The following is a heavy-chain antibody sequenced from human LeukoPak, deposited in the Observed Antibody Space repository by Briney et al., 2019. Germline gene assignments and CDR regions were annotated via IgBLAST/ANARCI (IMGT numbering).Heavy chain of an antibody. J-gene: IGHJ5*01. V-gene: IGHV4-4*07. CDR3: ARGAAAVNPSWFDS. Sequence: SETLSLTCTVSGCSISSYYWSWLRPPAGQGLEGFRRIETMVSTKNNPSLRRRVTMSVDTSKNQFSLKLSSVNAADTAVYYCARGAAAVNPSWFDSWGQGTLVTVSS. CDR1: GCSISSYY. CDR2: IETMVST. D-gene: IGHD6-13*01.